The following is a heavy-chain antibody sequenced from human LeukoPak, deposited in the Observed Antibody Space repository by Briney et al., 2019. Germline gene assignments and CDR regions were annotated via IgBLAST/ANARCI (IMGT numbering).Heavy chain of an antibody. Sequence: GGSLRLSCAAPGFTFSSYAMHWVRQAPGKGLEWVAVISYDGSNKYYADSVKGRFTISRDNSKNTLYLQMNSLRAEDTAVYYCARARLPGTTDAFDIWGQGTMVTVSS. CDR2: ISYDGSNK. CDR3: ARARLPGTTDAFDI. D-gene: IGHD1-1*01. V-gene: IGHV3-30-3*01. J-gene: IGHJ3*02. CDR1: GFTFSSYA.